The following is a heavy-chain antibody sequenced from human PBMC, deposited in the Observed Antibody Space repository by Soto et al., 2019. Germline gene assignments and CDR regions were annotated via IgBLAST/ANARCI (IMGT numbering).Heavy chain of an antibody. CDR2: VSSDGNNK. Sequence: GGSLRLSCAASGFSFSNYGMHWVRQAPGKGLEWVAFVSSDGNNKYYADSVKGRFTISRDNSKNTLYLQVDSLRVDDTAVYYCAKDRVIQLLPIWPDPWGQGTLVSVSS. J-gene: IGHJ5*02. CDR1: GFSFSNYG. V-gene: IGHV3-30*18. D-gene: IGHD2-2*01. CDR3: AKDRVIQLLPIWPDP.